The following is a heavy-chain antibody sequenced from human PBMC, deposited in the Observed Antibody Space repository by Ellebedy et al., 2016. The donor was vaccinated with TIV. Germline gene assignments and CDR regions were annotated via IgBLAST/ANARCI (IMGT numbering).Heavy chain of an antibody. CDR2: IKQDGSEK. CDR3: ARRYMDV. V-gene: IGHV3-7*01. J-gene: IGHJ6*03. CDR1: GFTFSNYW. Sequence: GGSLRLSXAASGFTFSNYWMAWVRQAPGKGLEWVANIKQDGSEKYYVDSVKGRFTISRDNAKNSVYLQMNNLRAEDTAVYYCARRYMDVWGRGTTVTVS.